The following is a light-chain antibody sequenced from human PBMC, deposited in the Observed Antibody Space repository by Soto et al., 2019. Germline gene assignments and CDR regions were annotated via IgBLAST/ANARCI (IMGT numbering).Light chain of an antibody. Sequence: DIQMTQSPSTLSASVGDRVTITCRASQSISNWLAWYQQKPGKAPKLLIHDASTLDRGVPSRFSGCGSGTEFTLSISSLQTDDFATYYCQRSGTFGQGTKVEIK. J-gene: IGKJ1*01. CDR2: DAS. CDR3: QRSGT. V-gene: IGKV1-5*01. CDR1: QSISNW.